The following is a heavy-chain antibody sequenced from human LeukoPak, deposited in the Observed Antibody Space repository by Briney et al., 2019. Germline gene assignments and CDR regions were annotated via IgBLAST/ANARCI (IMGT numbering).Heavy chain of an antibody. Sequence: SETLSLTCTVSGGSISRGSYYWSWIRQPAGKGLEWIGRIYTSGSTNYNPSLKSRVTISVDTSKNQFSLKLSSVTAADTAVYYCARGGETYYYYYYYMDVWGKGTTVTVSS. J-gene: IGHJ6*03. CDR3: ARGGETYYYYYYYMDV. D-gene: IGHD3-10*01. CDR2: IYTSGST. V-gene: IGHV4-61*02. CDR1: GGSISRGSYY.